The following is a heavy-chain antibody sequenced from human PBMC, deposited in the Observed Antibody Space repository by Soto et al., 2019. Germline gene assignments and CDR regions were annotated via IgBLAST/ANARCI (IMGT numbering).Heavy chain of an antibody. CDR2: IYYSGST. CDR3: ARQGFAGTTFQRWFDP. D-gene: IGHD1-7*01. J-gene: IGHJ5*02. Sequence: SETLSLTCTVSGGSISSSSYYWGWIRQPPGKGLEWIGSIYYSGSTYYNPSLKSRVTISVDTSKNQFSLKLSSVTAADTAVYYCARQGFAGTTFQRWFDPWGQGTLVTVSS. V-gene: IGHV4-39*01. CDR1: GGSISSSSYY.